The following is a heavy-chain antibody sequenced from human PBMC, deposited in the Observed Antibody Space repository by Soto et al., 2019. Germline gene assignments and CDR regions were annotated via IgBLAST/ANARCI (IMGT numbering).Heavy chain of an antibody. CDR3: ACWGLSSSWRGYYSGMAV. V-gene: IGHV1-69*06. D-gene: IGHD6-13*01. Sequence: ASLLNLDRKGVVCGLSGDPISRRLLAPEQGLEWMGGIIPIFGTANYAQKFQGRVTITADKSTSTAYMELSSLRSEDTAVYYCACWGLSSSWRGYYSGMAVWGNGTTVPVSS. CDR2: IIPIFGTA. J-gene: IGHJ6*04. CDR1: VCGLSGDP.